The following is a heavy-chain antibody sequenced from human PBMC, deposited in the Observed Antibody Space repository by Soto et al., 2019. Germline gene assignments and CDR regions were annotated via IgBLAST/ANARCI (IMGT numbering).Heavy chain of an antibody. CDR1: GFTFSSYG. J-gene: IGHJ4*02. CDR3: AKDPEVVVTAPDY. CDR2: ISYDESNK. Sequence: GGSLRLSCAASGFTFSSYGMHWVRQAPGKGLEWVAFISYDESNKYYADSVKGRFTISRDNSRTTLYLQMNSLRAEDTAVYYCAKDPEVVVTAPDYWGQGTLVTVSS. V-gene: IGHV3-30*18. D-gene: IGHD2-21*02.